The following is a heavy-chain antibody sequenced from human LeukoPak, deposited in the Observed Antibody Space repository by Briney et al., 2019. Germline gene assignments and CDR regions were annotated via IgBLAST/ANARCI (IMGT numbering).Heavy chain of an antibody. CDR3: ARDPAYDSSGYYYLSLRAFDI. Sequence: PGGSLRLSCAASGFTFSSYAMSWVRQAPGKGLEWVSVIYSGGSTYYADSVKGRFTISRDNSKNTLYLQMNSLRAEDTAVYYCARDPAYDSSGYYYLSLRAFDIWGQGTMVTVSS. D-gene: IGHD3-22*01. J-gene: IGHJ3*02. CDR2: IYSGGST. V-gene: IGHV3-66*01. CDR1: GFTFSSYA.